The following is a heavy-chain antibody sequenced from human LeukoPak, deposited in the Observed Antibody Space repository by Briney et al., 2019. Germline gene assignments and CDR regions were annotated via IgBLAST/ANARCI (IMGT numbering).Heavy chain of an antibody. D-gene: IGHD4-23*01. Sequence: GRSLRLSCAASGFTFSSYGMHWVRQAPGKGLEWVAVISYDGSNKYYADSVKGRFTISRDNSKNTLYLQMNSLRAEDTAVYYCAKVVGGNSDYWGQGTLVTVSS. CDR3: AKVVGGNSDY. CDR1: GFTFSSYG. J-gene: IGHJ4*02. V-gene: IGHV3-30*18. CDR2: ISYDGSNK.